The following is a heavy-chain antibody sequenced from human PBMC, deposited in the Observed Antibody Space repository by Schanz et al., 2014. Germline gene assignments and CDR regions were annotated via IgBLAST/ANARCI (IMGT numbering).Heavy chain of an antibody. CDR1: GYTFTGYF. CDR3: ASGGELHRVGRHFDL. D-gene: IGHD3-10*01. V-gene: IGHV1-2*06. J-gene: IGHJ2*01. CDR2: LNPNSGGT. Sequence: QVQLVQSGAEVKKPGASVTVSCKAFGYTFTGYFIQWVRQAPGQGLEWMGRLNPNSGGTNYPQKFVGGVTMTSDSSISTAYMELTSLRSDDTAVYYCASGGELHRVGRHFDLWGRGTLVTVSS.